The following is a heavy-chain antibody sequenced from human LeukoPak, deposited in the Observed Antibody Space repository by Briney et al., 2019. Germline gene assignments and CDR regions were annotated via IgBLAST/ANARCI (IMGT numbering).Heavy chain of an antibody. CDR3: ATGPQSAAAGIFDY. V-gene: IGHV3-33*01. Sequence: GGSLRLSCAASGFTFSSYGMHWVRQAPGKGLEWVAVIWYDGSNKYYADSVKGRFTISRDNSMSTLYLQMNSLRAEDTAVYYCATGPQSAAAGIFDYWGQGTLVTVSS. D-gene: IGHD6-13*01. J-gene: IGHJ4*02. CDR2: IWYDGSNK. CDR1: GFTFSSYG.